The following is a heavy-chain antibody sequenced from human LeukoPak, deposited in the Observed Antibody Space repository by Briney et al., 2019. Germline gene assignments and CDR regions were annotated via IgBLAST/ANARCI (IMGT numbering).Heavy chain of an antibody. V-gene: IGHV3-21*01. D-gene: IGHD1-26*01. CDR3: ARDHIRGSYYHDY. CDR1: GFTFSSCS. Sequence: GGSLRLSCAASGFTFSSCSMNWVRQAPGKGLEWVSSISSSSSYIYYADSVKGRFTFSRDNAKNSLYLQMNSLRAEDTAVYYCARDHIRGSYYHDYWGQGTLVTVSS. CDR2: ISSSSSYI. J-gene: IGHJ4*02.